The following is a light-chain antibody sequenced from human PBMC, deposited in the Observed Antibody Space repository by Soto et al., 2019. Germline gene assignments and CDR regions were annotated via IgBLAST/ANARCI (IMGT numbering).Light chain of an antibody. V-gene: IGKV3-20*01. CDR1: QSVSSSY. CDR3: QSYRSSWWA. Sequence: EIVLTQSPGTLSLSPGERATLSCRASQSVSSSYLAWYQQKPGQAPRLLIYGASTRATGIPDRFSGSGSGPDFTLTTRRLEPEEFAVYYCQSYRSSWWAFGQGTKVDIK. J-gene: IGKJ1*01. CDR2: GAS.